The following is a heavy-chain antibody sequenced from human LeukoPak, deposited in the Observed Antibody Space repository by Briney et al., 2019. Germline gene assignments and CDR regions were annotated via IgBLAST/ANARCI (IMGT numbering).Heavy chain of an antibody. CDR1: GFTFSDYY. CDR2: ISSSDSTI. D-gene: IGHD6-6*01. Sequence: GGSLRLSCAAPGFTFSDYYMSWIRQAPGKGLEWVSYISSSDSTIYYADSVKGRFTISRNNAKNSLYLQMNSLRAEDTAVYYCARDGSSSRAFDIWGQGTMVTVSS. J-gene: IGHJ3*02. V-gene: IGHV3-11*01. CDR3: ARDGSSSRAFDI.